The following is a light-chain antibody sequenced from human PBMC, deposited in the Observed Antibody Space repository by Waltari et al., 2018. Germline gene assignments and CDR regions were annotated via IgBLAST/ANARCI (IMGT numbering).Light chain of an antibody. CDR1: QSINNW. V-gene: IGKV1-5*03. CDR2: KAS. J-gene: IGKJ5*01. CDR3: QQYKSYLIT. Sequence: DIQMTQSPSTLSAFVGDRVTITCRASQSINNWLAWYQQKPGKAPNLLIYKASSLESGVPSRFSGSGSGTEFTLTISSLQPDDFATYYCQQYKSYLITFDQGTRLEIK.